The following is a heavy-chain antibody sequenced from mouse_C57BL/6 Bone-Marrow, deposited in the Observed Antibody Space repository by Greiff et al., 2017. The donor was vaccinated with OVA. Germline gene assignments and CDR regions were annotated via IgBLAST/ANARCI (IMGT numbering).Heavy chain of an antibody. V-gene: IGHV5-16*01. CDR3: ARDRAYSNYLMDY. Sequence: EVKLVESEGGLVQPGSSMKLSCTASGFTFSDYYMAWVRQVPEKGLEWVANINYDGSSTYYLDSLKSRFIISRDNAKNILYLQMSSLKSEDTATYYCARDRAYSNYLMDYWGPGTSVTVSS. CDR1: GFTFSDYY. CDR2: INYDGSST. D-gene: IGHD2-5*01. J-gene: IGHJ4*01.